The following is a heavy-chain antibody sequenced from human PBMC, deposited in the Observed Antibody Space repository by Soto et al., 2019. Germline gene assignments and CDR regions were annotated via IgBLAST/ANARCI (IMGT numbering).Heavy chain of an antibody. CDR1: GDGISVDL. CDR3: ASNGIAVAGSPPPDY. J-gene: IGHJ4*02. D-gene: IGHD6-19*01. V-gene: IGHV1-69*01. CDR2: IIPIFGTA. Sequence: SSLKGACKSSGDGISVDLSSWGRQEKGQGLEWMGGIIPIFGTANYAQKFQGRVTITADESTSTAYMELSSLRSEDTAVYYFASNGIAVAGSPPPDYWGQGTLVTDSS.